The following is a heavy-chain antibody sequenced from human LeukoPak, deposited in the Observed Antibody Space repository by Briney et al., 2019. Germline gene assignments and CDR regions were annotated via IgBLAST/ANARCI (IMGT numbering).Heavy chain of an antibody. D-gene: IGHD6-13*01. J-gene: IGHJ2*01. CDR2: IYYSGST. Sequence: SETLSLTCTVSGGSISRSSYYWGWIRQPPGKGLEWIGSIYYSGSTYYNPSLKSRVTISVETSKNQFSLKLSSVTAADTAVYYCARRPWYSNNWQNWYFDLWGRGTLVTVSS. CDR3: ARRPWYSNNWQNWYFDL. CDR1: GGSISRSSYY. V-gene: IGHV4-39*01.